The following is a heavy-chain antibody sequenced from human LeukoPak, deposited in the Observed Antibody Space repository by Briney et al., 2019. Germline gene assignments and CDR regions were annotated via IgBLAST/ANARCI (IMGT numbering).Heavy chain of an antibody. CDR1: GYTLSDYY. J-gene: IGHJ4*02. CDR2: INPNSGVT. Sequence: GASVKVSCKASGYTLSDYYINWVRQAPGQGLEWMGRINPNSGVTHSAQTFQGRVTLTRVTSINTAYLELSSLGPDDTAVYFCARGYSTSYFDFWGQGSLVTVSS. CDR3: ARGYSTSYFDF. V-gene: IGHV1-2*06. D-gene: IGHD5-12*01.